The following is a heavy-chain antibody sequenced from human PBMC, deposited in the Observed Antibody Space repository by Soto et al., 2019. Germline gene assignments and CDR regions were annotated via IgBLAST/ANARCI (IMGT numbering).Heavy chain of an antibody. V-gene: IGHV4-30-4*01. CDR2: IHNSGTT. Sequence: PSETLSLTCTVSGGATSSGDYYWSWIRQSPGKCLEWMGYIHNSGTTYYNPSLKSRVSISVDTSKNQFSLKLSSVTAADTAVYYCAREHIVVVPAAMEGGFYYYGMDVWGQGTTVTVYS. CDR1: GGATSSGDYY. D-gene: IGHD2-2*01. CDR3: AREHIVVVPAAMEGGFYYYGMDV. J-gene: IGHJ6*02.